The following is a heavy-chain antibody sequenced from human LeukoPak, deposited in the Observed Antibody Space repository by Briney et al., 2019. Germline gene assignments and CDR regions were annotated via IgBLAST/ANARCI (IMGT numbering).Heavy chain of an antibody. Sequence: PGGSLTLSCAVSGFTISNYEMNWVSHAQRKGLERVSYINSDGSTIYYADPSTSRFTMSRDNAKNSMYLQMNSLRSEDTAVYSCANGVRSSGGIYPSSEYWGQGTLVTVSS. D-gene: IGHD4-23*01. CDR3: ANGVRSSGGIYPSSEY. CDR2: INSDGSTI. V-gene: IGHV3-48*03. CDR1: GFTISNYE. J-gene: IGHJ4*02.